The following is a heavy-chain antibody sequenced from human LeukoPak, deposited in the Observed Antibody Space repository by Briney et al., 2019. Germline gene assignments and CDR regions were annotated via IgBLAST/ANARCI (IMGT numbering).Heavy chain of an antibody. V-gene: IGHV1-2*06. J-gene: IGHJ3*02. CDR3: AAITYCSSTSCYAEAFDI. CDR2: INPNSGGT. D-gene: IGHD2-2*01. CDR1: GYTFTGYY. Sequence: ASVKVSCKASGYTFTGYYMHWVRQAPGQGLEGMGRINPNSGGTNYAQKFQGRVTMTRDTSISTAYMELSRLRSDDTAVYYCAAITYCSSTSCYAEAFDIWGQGTMVTVSS.